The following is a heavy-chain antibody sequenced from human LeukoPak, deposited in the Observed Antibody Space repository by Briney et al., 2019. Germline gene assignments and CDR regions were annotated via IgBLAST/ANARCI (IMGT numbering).Heavy chain of an antibody. CDR3: AANRYSGSYDGLDY. J-gene: IGHJ4*02. CDR2: ISPMFGTT. D-gene: IGHD1-26*01. Sequence: GASVKVSCKASGGTFSSYDFSWVRQAPGQGLEWMGGISPMFGTTKYAQKFQGRVTITADESTSTAYMELSSLRSEDTAVYYCAANRYSGSYDGLDYWGQGTLVTVSS. CDR1: GGTFSSYD. V-gene: IGHV1-69*01.